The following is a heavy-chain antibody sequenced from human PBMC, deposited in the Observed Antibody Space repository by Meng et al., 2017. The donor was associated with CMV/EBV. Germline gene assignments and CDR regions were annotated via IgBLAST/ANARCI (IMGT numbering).Heavy chain of an antibody. CDR2: ISSSSSYI. CDR3: ARDKRFQGWFDP. Sequence: ESLKLSCAASGFTFSSYRMNWVRQAPGKGLEWVSSISSSSSYIYYADSVEGRFTISRDNAKNSLYLQMNSLRAEDTAVYYCARDKRFQGWFDPWGQGTLVTVSS. J-gene: IGHJ5*02. V-gene: IGHV3-21*01. CDR1: GFTFSSYR. D-gene: IGHD5-24*01.